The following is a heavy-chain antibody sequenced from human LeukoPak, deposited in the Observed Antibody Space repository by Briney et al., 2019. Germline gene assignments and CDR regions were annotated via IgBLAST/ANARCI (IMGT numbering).Heavy chain of an antibody. CDR1: GGSISSSNYY. J-gene: IGHJ4*02. Sequence: PSETLSLTCTVSGGSISSSNYYWGWIRQSPGKDLEWVGTIYYTGSTYYNPSLRSRVTISVDTSKNQFSLQLSSVTAADTAVYYCARLPSGYHVDYWGQGTLVTVSS. CDR3: ARLPSGYHVDY. V-gene: IGHV4-39*01. D-gene: IGHD3-22*01. CDR2: IYYTGST.